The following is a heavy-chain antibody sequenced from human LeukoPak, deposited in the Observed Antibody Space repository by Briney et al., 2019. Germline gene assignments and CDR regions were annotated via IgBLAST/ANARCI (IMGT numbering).Heavy chain of an antibody. V-gene: IGHV4-39*01. CDR2: IFYTGST. CDR3: ARQRVDTGMIDY. D-gene: IGHD5-18*01. Sequence: PSETLSLTCTVSGGSISSYYWGWIRQPPGKGLEWIGNIFYTGSTYYNPSLKSRVTISVYTSKNQFSLNLNSVTAADTAVYYCARQRVDTGMIDYWGQGALVTVSS. CDR1: GGSISSYY. J-gene: IGHJ4*02.